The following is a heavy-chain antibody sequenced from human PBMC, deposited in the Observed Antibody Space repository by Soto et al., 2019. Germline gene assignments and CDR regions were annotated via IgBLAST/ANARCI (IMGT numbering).Heavy chain of an antibody. V-gene: IGHV4-39*07. D-gene: IGHD3-3*01. CDR3: AFGVGRYYGMDV. J-gene: IGHJ6*02. Sequence: SETLSLTCTVSGGSISSSSYYWGWIRQPPGKGLEWIGSIYYSGSNNYNPSLKSRVTISVDTSKNQFSLKLSSVTAADTAVYYCAFGVGRYYGMDVWGQGTTVTVSS. CDR2: IYYSGSN. CDR1: GGSISSSSYY.